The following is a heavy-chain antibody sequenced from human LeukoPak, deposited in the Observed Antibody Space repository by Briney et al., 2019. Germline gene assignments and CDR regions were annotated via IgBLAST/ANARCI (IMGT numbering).Heavy chain of an antibody. D-gene: IGHD3-10*01. CDR1: GFTFSSYA. Sequence: GRSLRLSCAASGFTFSSYAMHWVRQAPGKGLEWVAVISYDGSNKYYADSVKGRFTISRDNSKSTLYLQMNSLRAEDTAVYYCARDYYGSGSYYNTPAGFDIWGQGTMVTVSS. V-gene: IGHV3-30*04. J-gene: IGHJ3*02. CDR3: ARDYYGSGSYYNTPAGFDI. CDR2: ISYDGSNK.